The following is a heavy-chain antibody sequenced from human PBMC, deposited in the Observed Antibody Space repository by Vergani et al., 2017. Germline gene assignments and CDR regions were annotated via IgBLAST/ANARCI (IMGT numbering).Heavy chain of an antibody. D-gene: IGHD3-9*01. CDR3: ARADYDILTGYSYYFDY. CDR1: GGSFSGYY. J-gene: IGHJ4*02. Sequence: QVQLQQWGAGLLKPSETLSLTCAVYGGSFSGYYWSWIRQPPGKGLEWIGEINHSGSTNYNPSLKSRVTISVDTSKNQFSLTLSSVTAAGTAVYYCARADYDILTGYSYYFDYWGQGTLVTVSS. CDR2: INHSGST. V-gene: IGHV4-34*01.